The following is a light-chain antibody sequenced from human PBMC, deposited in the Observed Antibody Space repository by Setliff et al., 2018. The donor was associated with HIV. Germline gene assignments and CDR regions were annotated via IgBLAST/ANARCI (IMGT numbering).Light chain of an antibody. CDR1: SSDVGGYSY. Sequence: SALTQPASVSGSPGQSITISCTGTSSDVGGYSYVSWYQQHPGKAPKLIIYEVRNRPSGVSNRFSGSKSGNTASLTISGLQAEDEADYYCSSYAITNTLPFGTGTKVTVL. CDR3: SSYAITNTLP. V-gene: IGLV2-14*01. J-gene: IGLJ1*01. CDR2: EVR.